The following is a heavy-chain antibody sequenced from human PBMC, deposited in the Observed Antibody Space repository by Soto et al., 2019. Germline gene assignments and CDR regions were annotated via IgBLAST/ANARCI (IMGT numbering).Heavy chain of an antibody. CDR1: GCSISSSNW. J-gene: IGHJ4*02. D-gene: IGHD3-3*01. Sequence: PSETLSLTCAVSGCSISSSNWWSWVRQPPGKGLEWIGEIYHRGSTNYNPSLKSRVTISVDKSKNQFSLKLSSVTAADTAVYYCARDVNDFWSGSRQADYWGQGTLVTVSS. CDR3: ARDVNDFWSGSRQADY. CDR2: IYHRGST. V-gene: IGHV4-4*02.